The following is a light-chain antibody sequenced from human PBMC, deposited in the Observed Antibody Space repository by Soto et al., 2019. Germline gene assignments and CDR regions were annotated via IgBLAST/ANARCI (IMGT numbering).Light chain of an antibody. J-gene: IGLJ3*02. V-gene: IGLV2-14*01. CDR3: SSYTSDSTLV. CDR2: EVS. Sequence: LTQPASVSGSPGQSIAISCTGTSTDVGGYNYVSWYQQHPGKAPKLMIYEVSNRPSGVSNRFSGAKSGNTASLTISGLQAEDEADYYCSSYTSDSTLVFGGGTKVTVL. CDR1: STDVGGYNY.